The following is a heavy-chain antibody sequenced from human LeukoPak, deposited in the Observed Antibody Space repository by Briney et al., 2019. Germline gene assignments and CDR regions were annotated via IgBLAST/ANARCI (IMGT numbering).Heavy chain of an antibody. D-gene: IGHD3-10*01. CDR1: GFTFSSYS. CDR3: ARDQIPYTMVRGVPAGY. CDR2: ISSSSSTI. J-gene: IGHJ4*02. Sequence: GGSLRLSCAASGFTFSSYSMNWVRQAPGKGLEWASYISSSSSTIYYADSVKGRFTISRDNAKNSLYLQMNSLRDEDTAVYYCARDQIPYTMVRGVPAGYWGQGTLVTVSS. V-gene: IGHV3-48*02.